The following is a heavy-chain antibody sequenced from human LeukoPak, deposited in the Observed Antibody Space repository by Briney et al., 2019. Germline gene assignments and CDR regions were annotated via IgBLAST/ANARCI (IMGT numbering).Heavy chain of an antibody. V-gene: IGHV3-30*18. D-gene: IGHD6-13*01. J-gene: IGHJ4*02. Sequence: GGSLRLSCAASGFTFSSYGMHWVRQAPGKGLEWVAVISYDGSNKYYADSVKGRFTISRDNSKNTLYLQMNSLRAEDTAVYYCAKVGITIAAAERFDYWGQGTLVTVSS. CDR3: AKVGITIAAAERFDY. CDR2: ISYDGSNK. CDR1: GFTFSSYG.